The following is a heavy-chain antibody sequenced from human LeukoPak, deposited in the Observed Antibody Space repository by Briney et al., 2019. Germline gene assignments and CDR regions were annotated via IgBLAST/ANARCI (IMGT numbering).Heavy chain of an antibody. CDR2: IYTSGST. V-gene: IGHV4-61*02. CDR1: GGSISSGSYY. CDR3: ARSRADDYLDY. J-gene: IGHJ4*02. Sequence: SETLSLTCTVSGGSISSGSYYWSWIRQPAGKGLEWIGRIYTSGSTNYNPSLKSRVTISVDTSKNQFSLKLSSVTAADTAVYYCARSRADDYLDYWGQGTLVTVSS.